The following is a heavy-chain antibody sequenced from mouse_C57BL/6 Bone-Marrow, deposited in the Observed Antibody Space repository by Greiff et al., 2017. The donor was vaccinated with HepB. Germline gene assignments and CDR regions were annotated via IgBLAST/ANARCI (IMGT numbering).Heavy chain of an antibody. CDR3: ARGGRGDYDSAWFAY. V-gene: IGHV1-26*01. Sequence: VQLQQSGPELVKPGASVKISCKASGYTFTDYYMNWVKQSHGKSLEWIGDINPNNGGTSYNQKFKGKATLTVDKSSSTAYMELRSLTSEDSAVYYCARGGRGDYDSAWFAYWGQGTLVTVSA. CDR2: INPNNGGT. D-gene: IGHD2-4*01. J-gene: IGHJ3*01. CDR1: GYTFTDYY.